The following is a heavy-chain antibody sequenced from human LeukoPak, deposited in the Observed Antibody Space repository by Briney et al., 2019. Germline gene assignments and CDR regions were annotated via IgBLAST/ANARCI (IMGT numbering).Heavy chain of an antibody. CDR1: GGTFSSYA. Sequence: SVKVSCKASGGTFSSYAISWVRQAPGQGLEWMGGIIPIFGTANYAQKFQGRVTITADESTSTAYMELSSLRSEDTAVYYCATAPRTYYYDSSGLFDYWGQGTLVTVSS. CDR2: IIPIFGTA. V-gene: IGHV1-69*01. J-gene: IGHJ4*02. D-gene: IGHD3-22*01. CDR3: ATAPRTYYYDSSGLFDY.